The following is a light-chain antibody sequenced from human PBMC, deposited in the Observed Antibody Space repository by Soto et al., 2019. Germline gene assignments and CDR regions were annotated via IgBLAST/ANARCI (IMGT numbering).Light chain of an antibody. CDR3: QQYDNWPPRLT. Sequence: EIVLTQFPATLSVSPGETVTLSCRASQSVSSYLAWYQQKPVQAPRLLIYGASKKSGAVPDRFGGSGSGTDVTPTISSLQSEDSAVYYCQQYDNWPPRLTFGGGTKVEIK. J-gene: IGKJ4*01. V-gene: IGKV3D-15*01. CDR1: QSVSSY. CDR2: GAS.